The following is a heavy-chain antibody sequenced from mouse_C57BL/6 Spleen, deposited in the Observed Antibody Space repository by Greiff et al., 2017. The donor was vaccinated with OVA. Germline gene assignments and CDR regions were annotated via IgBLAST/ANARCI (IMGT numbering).Heavy chain of an antibody. J-gene: IGHJ2*01. CDR1: GYSITSGYY. D-gene: IGHD1-1*01. CDR3: AREDYGSSSDY. Sequence: EVKLMESGPGLVKPSQSLSLTCSVTGYSITSGYYWNWIRQFPGNKLEWMGYISYDGSNNYNPSLKNRISITRDTSKNQFFLKLNSVTTEDTATYYCAREDYGSSSDYWGQGTTLTVSS. V-gene: IGHV3-6*01. CDR2: ISYDGSN.